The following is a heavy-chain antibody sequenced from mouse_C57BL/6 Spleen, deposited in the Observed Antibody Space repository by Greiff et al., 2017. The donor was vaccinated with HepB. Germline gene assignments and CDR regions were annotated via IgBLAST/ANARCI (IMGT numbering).Heavy chain of an antibody. CDR1: GFSLTSYG. CDR3: ARKGDDYDDVYFDY. Sequence: VQLQESGPGLVQPSQSLSITCTVSGFSLTSYGVHWVRQSPGKGLEWLGVIWSGGSTDYNAAFISRLSISKDNSKSQVFFKMNSLQADDTAIYYCARKGDDYDDVYFDYWGQGTTLTVSS. V-gene: IGHV2-2*01. D-gene: IGHD2-4*01. CDR2: IWSGGST. J-gene: IGHJ2*01.